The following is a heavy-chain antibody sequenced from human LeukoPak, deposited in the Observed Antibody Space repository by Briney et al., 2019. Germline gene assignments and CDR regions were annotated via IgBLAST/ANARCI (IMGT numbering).Heavy chain of an antibody. V-gene: IGHV3-30*18. D-gene: IGHD3-10*01. CDR1: GFAFRNYG. CDR2: ISYDGINT. CDR3: ENDDARGFGEPSPYDY. Sequence: GGSLRLSCVASGFAFRNYGMHWVRQAPGKGLEWVAVISYDGINTHYADSVKGRFTISKDNSKNTLYLQLNTLRPEDTAVYYCENDDARGFGEPSPYDYWGQGTRVIVSS. J-gene: IGHJ4*02.